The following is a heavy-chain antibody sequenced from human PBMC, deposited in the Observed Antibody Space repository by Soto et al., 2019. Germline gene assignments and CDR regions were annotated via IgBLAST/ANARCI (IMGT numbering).Heavy chain of an antibody. J-gene: IGHJ5*02. V-gene: IGHV3-9*01. Sequence: GGSLRLSCAASGFTFHAYAMHWVRQAPGKGLEWVSGISWNSGTMGYADSVKGRFTISRDNAKNSLYLQMNSLRVDDTALYYCAKETASEWLQESDPWGQGSLVTVSS. CDR1: GFTFHAYA. CDR2: ISWNSGTM. CDR3: AKETASEWLQESDP. D-gene: IGHD3-3*01.